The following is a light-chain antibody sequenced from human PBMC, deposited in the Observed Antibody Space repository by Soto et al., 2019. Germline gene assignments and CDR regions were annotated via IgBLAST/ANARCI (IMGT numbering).Light chain of an antibody. CDR3: QQLKSYPLS. J-gene: IGKJ4*01. CDR1: QDISSY. V-gene: IGKV1-9*01. Sequence: DIQLTQSPSFLSASVGDRVTITCRTSQDISSYLAWYQQKPGKAPQLLISAASTLQSGVPLRFSGSGSGTEFTLTISSLQPEDFATYYCQQLKSYPLSFGGGTKVEI. CDR2: AAS.